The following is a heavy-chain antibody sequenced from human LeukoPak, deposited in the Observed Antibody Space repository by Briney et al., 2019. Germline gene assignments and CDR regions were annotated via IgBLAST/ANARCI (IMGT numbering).Heavy chain of an antibody. V-gene: IGHV3-7*01. CDR1: GFTFSSYW. Sequence: GGSLRLSCAASGFTFSSYWMSWVRQAPGKGGEWVANIKQDESNTYYVDSVKGRFTISRDKAKNSLYLQMNSLRAEDTAVYYCARDASLYCSGNDCYWAFDRWGQGTLVTVSS. D-gene: IGHD2-2*01. CDR2: IKQDESNT. CDR3: ARDASLYCSGNDCYWAFDR. J-gene: IGHJ5*02.